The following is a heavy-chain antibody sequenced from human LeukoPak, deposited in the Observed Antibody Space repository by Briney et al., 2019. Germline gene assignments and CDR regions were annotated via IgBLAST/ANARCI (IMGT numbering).Heavy chain of an antibody. D-gene: IGHD5-24*01. CDR1: GYNFITIA. J-gene: IGHJ6*03. CDR2: SSAYNGDG. V-gene: IGHV1-18*01. Sequence: ASVKVSCQASGYNFITIATSWVRQAPGQGLEWMGWSSAYNGDGNFVQKYQGRVTMTTDTSTNTAYMELRSLRYDDTAVYYCARGGPWVVATINDYYLDVWGKGTTVTVSS. CDR3: ARGGPWVVATINDYYLDV.